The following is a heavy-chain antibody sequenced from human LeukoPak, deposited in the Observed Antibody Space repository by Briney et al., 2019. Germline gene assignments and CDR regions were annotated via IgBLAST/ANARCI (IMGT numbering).Heavy chain of an antibody. CDR2: IIPIFGTA. J-gene: IGHJ4*02. D-gene: IGHD2-15*01. CDR3: ARVPGGYCSGGSCYAPFDY. V-gene: IGHV1-69*01. CDR1: GGTFSSYA. Sequence: GSSVKVSCKASGGTFSSYAISWVRQAPGQGLEWMGGIIPIFGTANYAQKFQGRVTITADESTSTAYMELSSLRSEDTAVYYCARVPGGYCSGGSCYAPFDYWGQGTLVTVSS.